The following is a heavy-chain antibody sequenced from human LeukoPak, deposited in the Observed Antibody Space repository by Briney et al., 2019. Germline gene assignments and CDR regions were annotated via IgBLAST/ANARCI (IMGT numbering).Heavy chain of an antibody. V-gene: IGHV3-7*02. CDR1: GFTFSSYW. J-gene: IGHJ4*02. CDR2: INQDGHEK. CDR3: ARGLRYYYDSSGYSPDY. Sequence: GGSLRLSCVTSGFTFSSYWMTWVRQAPGKGLEWVANINQDGHEKNYVDSVKGRFTISRDNPKNSLYLQMNSLRAEDTAVYYCARGLRYYYDSSGYSPDYWGQGTLVTVSS. D-gene: IGHD3-22*01.